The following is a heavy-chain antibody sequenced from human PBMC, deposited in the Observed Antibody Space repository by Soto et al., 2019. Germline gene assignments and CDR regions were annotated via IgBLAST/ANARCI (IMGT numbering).Heavy chain of an antibody. CDR1: GGSISSGGYY. J-gene: IGHJ6*02. CDR3: ARVQVPAAILIPYYYYGMDV. Sequence: SETLSLTCTVSGGSISSGGYYWSWIRQHPGKGLEWIGYIYYSGSTYYNPSLKSRVTISVDTSKNQFSLKLSSVTAADTAVYYCARVQVPAAILIPYYYYGMDVWGQGTTVTV. V-gene: IGHV4-31*03. CDR2: IYYSGST. D-gene: IGHD2-2*02.